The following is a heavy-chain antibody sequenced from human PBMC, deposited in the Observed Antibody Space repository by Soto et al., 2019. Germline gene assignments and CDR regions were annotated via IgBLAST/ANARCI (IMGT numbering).Heavy chain of an antibody. CDR1: GFTFKSFA. J-gene: IGHJ4*02. CDR3: AKDLYSGSYSSYYFHH. D-gene: IGHD1-26*01. CDR2: ISDDGSNQ. Sequence: QVHLVGSGGGVVQPGEALRLSCAASGFTFKSFAMHWVRQAPGKGLEWVAFISDDGSNQYFADSVKGRFTISRDNSENTVSLQISSLRPGDTAVYYCAKDLYSGSYSSYYFHHWGQGTLVTVSS. V-gene: IGHV3-30*18.